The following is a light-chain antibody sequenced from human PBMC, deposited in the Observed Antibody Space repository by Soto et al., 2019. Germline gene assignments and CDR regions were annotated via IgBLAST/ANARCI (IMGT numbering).Light chain of an antibody. CDR1: QGISSY. J-gene: IGKJ4*01. CDR2: AAS. Sequence: IQLTQSPSSLSASVGDRVTITCRASQGISSYLAWYQQKPGKAPKLLIYAASTLQSGVPSRFSGSGSGTDFTLTISSLQPEDFATYYCQQSYSTPPITFGGGTKVDIK. CDR3: QQSYSTPPIT. V-gene: IGKV1-9*01.